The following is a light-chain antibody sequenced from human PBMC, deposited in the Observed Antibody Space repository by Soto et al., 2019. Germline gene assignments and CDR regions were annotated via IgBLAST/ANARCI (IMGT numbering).Light chain of an antibody. CDR3: QQYYSFPPT. CDR1: QTISSW. Sequence: DIQMTQSPSTLSGSVGDRVTITCRASQTISSWLAWYQQKPGKAPELLIYAASTLQSGVPSRFSGSGSGTDFTLTISCLQSEDFATYYCQQYYSFPPTFGGGTKVDIK. J-gene: IGKJ4*01. CDR2: AAS. V-gene: IGKV1-5*01.